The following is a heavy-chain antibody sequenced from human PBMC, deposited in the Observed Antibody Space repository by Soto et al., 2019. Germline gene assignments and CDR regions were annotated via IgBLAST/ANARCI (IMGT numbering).Heavy chain of an antibody. Sequence: SETLSLTCTVSGDSINNDDHFWTWIRQRPGQGLEWIGYIFYSGATYYNPSLKARVTISIDKSRKYFSLDLSSVTAADTAVYYCMTTKGAYSYDSSYWGEGTLVTVSS. J-gene: IGHJ4*02. V-gene: IGHV4-30-4*08. CDR3: MTTKGAYSYDSSY. D-gene: IGHD3-22*01. CDR1: GDSINNDDHF. CDR2: IFYSGAT.